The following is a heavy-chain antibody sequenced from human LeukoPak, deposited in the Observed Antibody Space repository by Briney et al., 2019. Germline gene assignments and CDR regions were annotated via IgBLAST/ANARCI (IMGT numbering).Heavy chain of an antibody. CDR1: GFTFSSYA. J-gene: IGHJ4*02. CDR2: ISGSGGST. V-gene: IGHV3-23*01. CDR3: AKGGDSSGYYLFDY. D-gene: IGHD3-22*01. Sequence: SGGSLRLSCAASGFTFSSYAMSWVRQAPGKGLEWVSAISGSGGSTYYADSVKGRFTISRDNSKNTLYLQMNSLRAEDTAVYYCAKGGDSSGYYLFDYWGQGTLVTVSS.